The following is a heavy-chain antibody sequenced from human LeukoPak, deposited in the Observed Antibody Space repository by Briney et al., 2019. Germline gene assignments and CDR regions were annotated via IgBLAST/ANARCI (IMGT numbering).Heavy chain of an antibody. CDR2: ISGSGGST. CDR3: ARGRYYGDYVSY. J-gene: IGHJ4*02. V-gene: IGHV3-23*01. Sequence: GGSLRLSCAASGFTFSSYAMSWVRQAPGKGLEWVSAISGSGGSTYYADSVKGRFTISRDNSKNTLDLQMGSLRAEDTAVYYCARGRYYGDYVSYWGQGTLVTVSS. CDR1: GFTFSSYA. D-gene: IGHD4-17*01.